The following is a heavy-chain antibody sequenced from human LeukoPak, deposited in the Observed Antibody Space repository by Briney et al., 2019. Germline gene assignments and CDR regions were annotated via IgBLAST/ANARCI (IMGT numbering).Heavy chain of an antibody. CDR1: GDSISSSSYY. V-gene: IGHV4-61*01. J-gene: IGHJ5*02. CDR3: ARSKWIQLWFSS. Sequence: SETLSLTCTVSGDSISSSSYYWSWIRQPPGKGLEWIGYIYYSGSTNYNPSLKSRVTISVDTSKNQFSLKLSSVTAADTAVYYCARSKWIQLWFSSWGQGTLVTVSS. CDR2: IYYSGST. D-gene: IGHD5-18*01.